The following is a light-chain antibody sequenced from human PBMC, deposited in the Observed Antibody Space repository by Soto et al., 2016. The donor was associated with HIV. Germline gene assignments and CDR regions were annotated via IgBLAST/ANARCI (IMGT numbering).Light chain of an antibody. Sequence: SYELTQAPSVSVAPGKTARITCGGNNIGSKSVHWYQQKPGQAPVLVVYDDSDRPSGIPDRFSGSNSGNTATLTISRVEAGDEADYYCQVWDSSSDVVFGGGTKADRP. CDR2: DDS. J-gene: IGLJ2*01. V-gene: IGLV3-21*03. CDR3: QVWDSSSDVV. CDR1: NIGSKS.